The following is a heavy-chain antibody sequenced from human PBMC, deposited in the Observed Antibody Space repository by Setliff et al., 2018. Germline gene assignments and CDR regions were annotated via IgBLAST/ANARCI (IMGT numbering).Heavy chain of an antibody. Sequence: PGGSLRLSCAASGFSFSDHYISWIRQAPGKGLEWLSYISTGSSIIYYADSVKGRSTISRDNSKNSVYLQLNGLRAEDTAVYYCARDGDYGDYERYYFDYWGQGTLVTVSS. D-gene: IGHD4-17*01. CDR2: ISTGSSII. CDR3: ARDGDYGDYERYYFDY. V-gene: IGHV3-11*04. J-gene: IGHJ4*02. CDR1: GFSFSDHY.